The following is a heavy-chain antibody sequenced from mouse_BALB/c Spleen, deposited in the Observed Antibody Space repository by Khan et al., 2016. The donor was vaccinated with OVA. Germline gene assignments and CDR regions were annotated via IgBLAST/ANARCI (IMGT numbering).Heavy chain of an antibody. Sequence: EVQLQEQGPGLVKPTQSLSLTCTVTGYSITRDYAWNWIRQFPGNKLEWMGYITNSGSTKYTPALKSRISITREKSKNPFFLQLNSVTTADTATYYCASELGRYYAMDYWGQGTSVPVPS. CDR1: GYSITRDYA. J-gene: IGHJ4*01. D-gene: IGHD4-1*01. CDR3: ASELGRYYAMDY. CDR2: ITNSGST. V-gene: IGHV3-2*02.